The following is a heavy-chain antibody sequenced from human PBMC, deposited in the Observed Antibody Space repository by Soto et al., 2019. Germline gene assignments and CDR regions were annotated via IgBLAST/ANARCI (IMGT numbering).Heavy chain of an antibody. Sequence: QLHLVQSGAVVKKPGASVTVSCSASGYPVTAYYMHWVRQAPGRGLEWMGGINPATGAAKYTQTCRCRVTRTRDATASKVFMGLRGLTSEDTAVFYCARGGGVGVAGSAAFDMWGQGTLVTVSS. CDR2: INPATGAA. V-gene: IGHV1-2*02. CDR3: ARGGGVGVAGSAAFDM. CDR1: GYPVTAYY. D-gene: IGHD3-3*01. J-gene: IGHJ3*02.